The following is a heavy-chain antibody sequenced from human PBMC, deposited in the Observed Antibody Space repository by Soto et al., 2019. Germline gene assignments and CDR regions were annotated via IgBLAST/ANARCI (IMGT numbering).Heavy chain of an antibody. CDR1: GFTFSSYA. Sequence: GGSLRLSCAASGFTFSSYAMSWVRQAPGKGLEWVSAISGSGGSTYYADSVKGRFTISRDNSKNTLYLQMNSLRAEDMAVYYCAKDGTYDSSGYYFDYWGQGTLVTVSS. V-gene: IGHV3-23*01. CDR3: AKDGTYDSSGYYFDY. CDR2: ISGSGGST. J-gene: IGHJ4*02. D-gene: IGHD3-22*01.